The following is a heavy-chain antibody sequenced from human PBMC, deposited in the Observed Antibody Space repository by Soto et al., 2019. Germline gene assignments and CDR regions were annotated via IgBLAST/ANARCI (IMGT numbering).Heavy chain of an antibody. Sequence: EVQLLESGGGLIQPGGSLRLSCAASGFTFGTYGMGWVRQAPGKGLEWVSTITGGNTYYAASVKGRFTISIDNYKNTLYLQMSSLRAEDTALYYCAKDKERGGYVSDFDSWGQGTLVTVSS. CDR2: ITGGNT. J-gene: IGHJ4*02. D-gene: IGHD3-16*01. V-gene: IGHV3-23*01. CDR3: AKDKERGGYVSDFDS. CDR1: GFTFGTYG.